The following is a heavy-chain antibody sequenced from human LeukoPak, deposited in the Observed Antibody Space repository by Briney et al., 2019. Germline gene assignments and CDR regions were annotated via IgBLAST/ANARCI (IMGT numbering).Heavy chain of an antibody. Sequence: SETLSLTCAVSGGSISSSNWWSWVRQPPGKGLEWIGQIHRSGGANYNPSLKSPVTISGDRSSNQFSLKLSSVTAADTAVYFCARHGRGRRSGWEFDYWGQGTLVTVSS. V-gene: IGHV4-4*02. D-gene: IGHD6-19*01. CDR2: IHRSGGA. CDR3: ARHGRGRRSGWEFDY. CDR1: GGSISSSNW. J-gene: IGHJ4*02.